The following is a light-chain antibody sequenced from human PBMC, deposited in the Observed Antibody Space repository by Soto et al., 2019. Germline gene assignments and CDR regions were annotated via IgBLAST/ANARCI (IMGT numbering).Light chain of an antibody. Sequence: DIQMTQSPSSLSASVGDRVTLTCRASQSISKYLNWYQVKSGKGPKLLIYGTSTLQSGVPSRFSGSGSGTHFTLTISNLQPEDFAVYYCQQGYSPLLTFGGGTRLEIK. V-gene: IGKV1-39*01. J-gene: IGKJ4*01. CDR1: QSISKY. CDR3: QQGYSPLLT. CDR2: GTS.